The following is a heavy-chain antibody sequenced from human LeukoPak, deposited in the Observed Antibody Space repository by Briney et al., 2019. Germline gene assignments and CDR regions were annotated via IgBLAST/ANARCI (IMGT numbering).Heavy chain of an antibody. J-gene: IGHJ4*02. CDR2: INWNGAST. Sequence: PGGSLRLSCAASGFNFDEYGMSWVRQPPGKGLEWVSGINWNGASTGYADSMKGRSTISRDNAKNSLYLQINSLRVEDTAFYYCGRGWGGDFDCWGQGTLVTVSS. CDR3: GRGWGGDFDC. V-gene: IGHV3-20*04. D-gene: IGHD3-16*01. CDR1: GFNFDEYG.